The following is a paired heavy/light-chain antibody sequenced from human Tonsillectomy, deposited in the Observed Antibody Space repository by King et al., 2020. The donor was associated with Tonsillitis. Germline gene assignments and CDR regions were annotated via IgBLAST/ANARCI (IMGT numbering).Heavy chain of an antibody. Sequence: EVQLVESGGALVQPGGSLRLSCAVSGFTVSSTYMSWVRQAPGKGLEWVSVYTVGSTQYAESVKGRFTISRDNSKNTLSLQMTSLRAEDTAVYYCARAREGYYGSGSPDYYYYYMDVWGKGTAVTVSS. CDR3: ARAREGYYGSGSPDYYYYYMDV. J-gene: IGHJ6*03. D-gene: IGHD3-10*01. V-gene: IGHV3-66*01. CDR2: YTVGST. CDR1: GFTVSSTY.
Light chain of an antibody. Sequence: SSELTQDPAVSVALGQTVRITCQGDSLRTYYATWYQQKAGQAPVLVIYGKNNRPSGIPDRFSGSNSGNTASLTITGAQAEDEADYYCNSRDSSGNHVVFGGGTKLTVL. CDR3: NSRDSSGNHVV. CDR1: SLRTYY. J-gene: IGLJ2*01. CDR2: GKN. V-gene: IGLV3-19*01.